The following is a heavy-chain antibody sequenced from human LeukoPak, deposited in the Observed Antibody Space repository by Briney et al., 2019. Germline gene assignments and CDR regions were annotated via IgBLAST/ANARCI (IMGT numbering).Heavy chain of an antibody. D-gene: IGHD3-10*01. Sequence: GGSLRLSCAASGFTFSSYAMSWVRQAPGKGLEWVSAIGGSGGSTYYADSVKGRFTISRDNAKNSLYLQMNSLRVEDTALYYCTKGRESSMVRGVTPDYWGQGTLVTVSS. V-gene: IGHV3-23*01. CDR3: TKGRESSMVRGVTPDY. CDR2: IGGSGGST. J-gene: IGHJ4*02. CDR1: GFTFSSYA.